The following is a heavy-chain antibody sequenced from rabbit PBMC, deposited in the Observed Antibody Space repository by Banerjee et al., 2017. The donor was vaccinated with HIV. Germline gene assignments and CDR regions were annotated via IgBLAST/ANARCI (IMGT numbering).Heavy chain of an antibody. V-gene: IGHV1S40*01. Sequence: QSLEESGGDLVKPGASLTLTCTASGFSFSSSYYMCWVRQAPGKGLEWIGCIVTGSSGSTYYASWAKGRFTISKTSSTTVTLQMTSLTAADTATYFCARTDTASSVYGLKLWGPGTLVTVS. CDR2: IVTGSSGST. CDR1: GFSFSSSYY. J-gene: IGHJ6*01. D-gene: IGHD6-1*01. CDR3: ARTDTASSVYGLKL.